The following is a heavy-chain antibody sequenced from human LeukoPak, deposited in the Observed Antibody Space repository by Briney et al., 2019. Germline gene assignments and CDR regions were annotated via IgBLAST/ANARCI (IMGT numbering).Heavy chain of an antibody. V-gene: IGHV3-21*01. CDR2: ISSSSSYI. D-gene: IGHD3-10*02. J-gene: IGHJ4*02. CDR1: GFKFSSYS. CDR3: ARGTMFPYYFDY. Sequence: GGSLRLSCAASGFKFSSYSMKWVRQAPGKGLEWVSFISSSSSYIYYADSLKGRFTISRDNAKNSLYLQMNSLRAEDTAVYYCARGTMFPYYFDYWGQGTLVAVSS.